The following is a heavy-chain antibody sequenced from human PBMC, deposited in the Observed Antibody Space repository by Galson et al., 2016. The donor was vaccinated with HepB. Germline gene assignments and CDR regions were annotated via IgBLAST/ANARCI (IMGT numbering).Heavy chain of an antibody. D-gene: IGHD1-26*01. V-gene: IGHV3-23*01. CDR2: ISRSGDRT. J-gene: IGHJ4*02. CDR1: GFTFSNYA. Sequence: SLRLSCAASGFTFSNYAMSWVRQAPGKGLEWVSGISRSGDRTFYADSLKGRFTISRDNSKNTVSLQMNSLRAEDTAVYYCAKADTTSGYYWGQGILVTVSS. CDR3: AKADTTSGYY.